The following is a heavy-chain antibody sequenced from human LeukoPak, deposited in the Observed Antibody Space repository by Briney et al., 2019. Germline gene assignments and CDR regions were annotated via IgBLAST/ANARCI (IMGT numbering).Heavy chain of an antibody. CDR3: ATLYGDGVTSGY. V-gene: IGHV1-2*02. D-gene: IGHD4-17*01. Sequence: ASVKVTCKACVYSFIDYHIHWVRQAPGQGLEWMGWINPSSGGTHYAQKFLGRVTMTRDTSISTAYMELSRLRSDDTAVYYCATLYGDGVTSGYWGLGTLVTVSS. CDR1: VYSFIDYH. J-gene: IGHJ4*02. CDR2: INPSSGGT.